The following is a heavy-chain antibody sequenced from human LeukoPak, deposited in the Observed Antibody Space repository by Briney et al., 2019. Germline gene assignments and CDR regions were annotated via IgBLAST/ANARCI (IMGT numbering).Heavy chain of an antibody. CDR1: GYIFTGYY. V-gene: IGHV1-2*02. Sequence: ASVKVSCKASGYIFTGYYMHWVRQAPGQGLEWMGWINPNSGGTNYVQKFQGRVTMTRDTSISTAYMELSRLTSDDTAVYYCARGGSGWDAYYYGMDVWGQGTTVTVSS. J-gene: IGHJ6*02. CDR3: ARGGSGWDAYYYGMDV. D-gene: IGHD6-19*01. CDR2: INPNSGGT.